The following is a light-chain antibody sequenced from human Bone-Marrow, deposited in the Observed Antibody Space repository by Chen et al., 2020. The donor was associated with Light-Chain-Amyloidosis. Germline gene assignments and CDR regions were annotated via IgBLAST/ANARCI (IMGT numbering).Light chain of an antibody. CDR3: QQRSNWIT. CDR2: DAS. V-gene: IGKV3-11*01. J-gene: IGKJ5*01. CDR1: QSISDY. Sequence: ETVLTQSPATLSLSPGERATLSCRASQSISDYLVWYQQKPGQAPRLLIYDASNRATGIPARFSGSGSGTDFTITISRLEPEDFAVYYCQQRSNWITFGQGTRVEIK.